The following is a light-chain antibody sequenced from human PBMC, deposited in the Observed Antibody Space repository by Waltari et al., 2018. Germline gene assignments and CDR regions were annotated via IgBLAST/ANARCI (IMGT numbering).Light chain of an antibody. CDR1: QSVLYTSKNKNN. CDR3: QQFHSTPIT. Sequence: DIVMTQSPDSLAVSLGERATINCKSSQSVLYTSKNKNNLAWFQQKPGQPPKLLIYWASTRESGVPDRFSGSGSVTDFSLTISSLQAEDVAVYFCQQFHSTPITFGQGTRLEI. CDR2: WAS. J-gene: IGKJ5*01. V-gene: IGKV4-1*01.